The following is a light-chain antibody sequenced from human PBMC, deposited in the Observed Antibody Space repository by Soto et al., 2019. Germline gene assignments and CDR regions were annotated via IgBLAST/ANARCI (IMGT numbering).Light chain of an antibody. V-gene: IGKV1-39*01. J-gene: IGKJ1*01. Sequence: IRMTQSPSSLSASTGDRVTITCRASQGISIFLNWYQQKPGKAPKLLIYGASTLQGGVPSRFSGSGSGTDFTLTISRLQPEDFATYYCQRSYGSPPWTFGQGTKV. CDR2: GAS. CDR1: QGISIF. CDR3: QRSYGSPPWT.